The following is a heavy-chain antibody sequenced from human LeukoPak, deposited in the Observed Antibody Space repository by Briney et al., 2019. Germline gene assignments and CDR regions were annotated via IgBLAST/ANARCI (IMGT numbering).Heavy chain of an antibody. Sequence: GGSLRLSCAASGFTFSSYAMHWVRQAPGKGLEWVAVISYDGSNKYYADSVKGRFTISRDNSKNTLYLQMNSLRAEDTAVYYCAKVPYDSSGSHKRRGAAFDIWGQGTMVTVSS. CDR2: ISYDGSNK. CDR3: AKVPYDSSGSHKRRGAAFDI. D-gene: IGHD3-22*01. V-gene: IGHV3-30-3*01. J-gene: IGHJ3*02. CDR1: GFTFSSYA.